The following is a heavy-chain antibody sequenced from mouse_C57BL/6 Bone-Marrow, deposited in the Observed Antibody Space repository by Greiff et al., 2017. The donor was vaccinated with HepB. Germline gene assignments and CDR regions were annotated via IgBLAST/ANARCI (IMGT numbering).Heavy chain of an antibody. CDR1: GYSITSGYY. V-gene: IGHV3-6*01. Sequence: EVQLKESGPGLVKPSQSLSLTCSVTGYSITSGYYWNWIRQFPGNKLEWMGYISYDGSNNYNPSLKNRISITRDTSKNQFFLKLNSVTTEDTATYYCARGILLRSIAYWGQGTLVTVSA. D-gene: IGHD1-1*01. CDR3: ARGILLRSIAY. J-gene: IGHJ3*01. CDR2: ISYDGSN.